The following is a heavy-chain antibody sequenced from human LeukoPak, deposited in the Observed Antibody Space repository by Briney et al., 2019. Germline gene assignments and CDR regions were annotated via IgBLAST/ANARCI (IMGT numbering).Heavy chain of an antibody. CDR3: AKRRTFSSTDIAAAAPFDY. CDR2: ISGSSGST. CDR1: RFTFSIYG. J-gene: IGHJ4*02. Sequence: SGGSLRLSCAASRFTFSIYGMHWVRQAPGKGLEWVSGISGSSGSTYYADSVKGRFTISRDNSKNTLYLQMNSLRAEDTAVYYCAKRRTFSSTDIAAAAPFDYWGQGTLVTVSS. D-gene: IGHD6-13*01. V-gene: IGHV3-23*01.